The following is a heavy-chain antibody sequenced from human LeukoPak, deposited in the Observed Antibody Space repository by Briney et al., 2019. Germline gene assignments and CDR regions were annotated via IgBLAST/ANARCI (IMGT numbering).Heavy chain of an antibody. V-gene: IGHV4-4*07. CDR2: IYTSGST. D-gene: IGHD3-16*02. Sequence: PSETLSLTCTVSGGSISSYYSSWIRQPARKGLEWIGRIYTSGSTNYNPSLKSRVIMSVDTSKNQFSLKLSSVTAADTAVYYCARAYDYVWGSYRVNWFDPWGQGTLVTVSS. CDR3: ARAYDYVWGSYRVNWFDP. J-gene: IGHJ5*02. CDR1: GGSISSYY.